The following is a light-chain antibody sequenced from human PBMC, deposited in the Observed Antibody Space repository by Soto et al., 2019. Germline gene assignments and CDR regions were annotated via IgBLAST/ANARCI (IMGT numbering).Light chain of an antibody. V-gene: IGKV3-20*01. CDR3: QQFGSTPLT. Sequence: EIVLTQSPGTLSSSPGERATLSCRASQNVNNNYIAWYQQKPGLAPRLLIYSVSRRATGVPDRFSGSGSGAAFTLTITGLEPEDFAVYFCQQFGSTPLTFGGGTKLEI. CDR2: SVS. J-gene: IGKJ4*01. CDR1: QNVNNNY.